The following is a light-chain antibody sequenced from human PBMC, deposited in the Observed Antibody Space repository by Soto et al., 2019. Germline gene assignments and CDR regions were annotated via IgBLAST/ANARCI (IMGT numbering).Light chain of an antibody. V-gene: IGKV1-39*01. CDR1: QSISSW. CDR3: QQSYITPRT. CDR2: AAS. J-gene: IGKJ5*01. Sequence: DIHITQSTSTLSAFVGDRVTITCRASQSISSWLAWYQQKPGKAPKLLIYAASSLQSGVPSRFSGSGSGTDFTLTISSLQPEDFATYYCQQSYITPRTFGQGGLLEI.